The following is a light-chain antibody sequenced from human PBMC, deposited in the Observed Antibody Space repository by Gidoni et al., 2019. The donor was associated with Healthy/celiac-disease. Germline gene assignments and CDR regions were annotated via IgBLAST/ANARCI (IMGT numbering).Light chain of an antibody. Sequence: EIVMTQSPATLSVSPGERATLSCRASQSVSGNLAWYQQKPGQAPRLLIYGASTRATGIPARFSGSGSGTEFTLNISSLQSEDFAVYYCQQYNNWTWTFGQGTKVEIK. CDR3: QQYNNWTWT. CDR2: GAS. J-gene: IGKJ1*01. CDR1: QSVSGN. V-gene: IGKV3-15*01.